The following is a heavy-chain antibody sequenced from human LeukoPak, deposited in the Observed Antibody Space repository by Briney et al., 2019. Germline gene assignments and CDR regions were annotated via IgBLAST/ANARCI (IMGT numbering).Heavy chain of an antibody. CDR3: ASGVHYTSGWIDI. CDR2: ISSSGSTI. V-gene: IGHV3-48*03. J-gene: IGHJ3*02. CDR1: GFTFRSNE. Sequence: GGSLRHSCAASGFTFRSNEMNWVRQAPGKGLEWLSYISSSGSTIHYVDSVKGRFTISRDNAKNSLFLQMNSLRAEDTAVYYCASGVHYTSGWIDIWGQGTMVTVSS. D-gene: IGHD3-22*01.